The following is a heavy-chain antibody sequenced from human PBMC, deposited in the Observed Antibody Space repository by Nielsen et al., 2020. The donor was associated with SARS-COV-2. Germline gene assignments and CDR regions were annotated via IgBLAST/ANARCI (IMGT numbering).Heavy chain of an antibody. D-gene: IGHD4-17*01. CDR2: IYYSGSS. J-gene: IGHJ3*02. CDR1: GDSVNSGTYY. Sequence: SETLSLTCSVSGDSVNSGTYYWSWIRQHPGKGLEWIGYIYYSGSSYYTPSLESRVTMSLDTSKNQFSLNLTSVTAADTAVYYCARATMTDADAFDIWGQGAMVSVSS. V-gene: IGHV4-30-4*08. CDR3: ARATMTDADAFDI.